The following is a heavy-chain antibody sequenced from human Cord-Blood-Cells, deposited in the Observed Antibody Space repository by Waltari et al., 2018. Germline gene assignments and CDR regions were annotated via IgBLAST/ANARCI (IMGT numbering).Heavy chain of an antibody. D-gene: IGHD3-10*01. V-gene: IGHV1-69*01. CDR3: ARWPPREKYGSGSYGGFDI. Sequence: QVQLVQSGAEVKKPGSSVKVSCKASGGTFSSYAISWVRQAPGQGLEWMGGIIHIFGTANYAQKFQGRVTITADESTSTAYMELSSLRSEDTAVYYCARWPPREKYGSGSYGGFDIWGQGTMVTVSS. CDR1: GGTFSSYA. J-gene: IGHJ3*02. CDR2: IIHIFGTA.